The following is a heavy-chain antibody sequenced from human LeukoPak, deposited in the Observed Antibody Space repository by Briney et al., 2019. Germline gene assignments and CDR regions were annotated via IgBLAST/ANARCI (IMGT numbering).Heavy chain of an antibody. CDR3: ARTTGGGYSYGSFYYYYMDV. CDR2: IYYSGST. J-gene: IGHJ6*03. Sequence: SETLSLTCTVSGGFINSYYWRWIRQPPGKGREWIGFIYYSGSTNYNPSLKRRVTISVHTSKNQFSLKLSSVTAADTAVYYCARTTGGGYSYGSFYYYYMDVWGKGATVTISS. V-gene: IGHV4-59*01. CDR1: GGFINSYY. D-gene: IGHD5-18*01.